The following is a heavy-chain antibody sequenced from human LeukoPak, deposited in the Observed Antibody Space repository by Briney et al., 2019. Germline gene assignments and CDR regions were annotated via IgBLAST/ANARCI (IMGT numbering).Heavy chain of an antibody. V-gene: IGHV1-8*02. CDR1: GGTFSSYA. Sequence: ASVKVSCKASGGTFSSYAINWVRQATGQGLEWMGWMNPNSGNTGYAQKFQGRVTMTRNTSISTAYMELSSLRSEDTAVYYCARLYCSGGSCYSLAFDIWGQGTMVTVSS. D-gene: IGHD2-15*01. CDR2: MNPNSGNT. CDR3: ARLYCSGGSCYSLAFDI. J-gene: IGHJ3*02.